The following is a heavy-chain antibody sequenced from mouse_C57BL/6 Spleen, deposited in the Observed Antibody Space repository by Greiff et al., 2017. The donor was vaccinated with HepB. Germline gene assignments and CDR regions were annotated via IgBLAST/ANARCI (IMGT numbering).Heavy chain of an antibody. CDR1: GYTFTDYN. CDR3: ARGWKARYFDV. D-gene: IGHD1-1*02. Sequence: VQLQQSGPELVKPGASVKIPCKASGYTFTDYNMDWVKQSHGKSLEWIGDINPNNGGTIYNQKFKGKATLTVDKSSSTAYMELRSLTSEDTAVYYCARGWKARYFDVWGTGTTVTVSS. J-gene: IGHJ1*03. V-gene: IGHV1-18*01. CDR2: INPNNGGT.